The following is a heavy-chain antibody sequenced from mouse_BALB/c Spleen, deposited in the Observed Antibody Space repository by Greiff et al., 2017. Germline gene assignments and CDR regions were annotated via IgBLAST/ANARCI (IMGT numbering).Heavy chain of an antibody. V-gene: IGHV1S81*02. Sequence: VQLQQSGAELVKPGASVKLSCKASGYTFTSYYMYWVKQRPGQGLEWIGGINPSNGGTNFNEKFKSKATLTVDKSSSTAYMQLSSLTSEDSAVYYCTRDYYGSSPLDYWGQGTTLTVSS. CDR2: INPSNGGT. CDR3: TRDYYGSSPLDY. D-gene: IGHD1-1*01. J-gene: IGHJ2*01. CDR1: GYTFTSYY.